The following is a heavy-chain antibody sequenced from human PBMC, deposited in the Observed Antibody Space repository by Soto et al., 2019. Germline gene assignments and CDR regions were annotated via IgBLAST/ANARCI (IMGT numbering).Heavy chain of an antibody. CDR1: GGSITSYH. V-gene: IGHV4-34*01. CDR2: INHTGGT. D-gene: IGHD3-3*01. CDR3: ATRITVFGLLIPPFDP. J-gene: IGHJ5*02. Sequence: SETLSLTCIVSGGSITSYHWSWIRQPPGKGLEWIGEINHTGGTHYNPSLKSRVTMSVDTSKNQFSLRLSSVTAADTAIYYCATRITVFGLLIPPFDPWGQGTQVTVSS.